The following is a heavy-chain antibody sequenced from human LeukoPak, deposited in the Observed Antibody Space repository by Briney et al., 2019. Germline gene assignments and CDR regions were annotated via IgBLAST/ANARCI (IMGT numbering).Heavy chain of an antibody. J-gene: IGHJ6*02. CDR2: ISADNGNT. CDR3: ARGSSGPYYYYGMDV. Sequence: ASVKVSCRASGYTFTNYGVSWVRQAPGQGLEWMGWISADNGNTNYAQKFQGRVTLTTDTSTSTAYMELRNLISDDTAMYYCARGSSGPYYYYGMDVWGQGTTVTVSS. V-gene: IGHV1-18*01. CDR1: GYTFTNYG. D-gene: IGHD3-22*01.